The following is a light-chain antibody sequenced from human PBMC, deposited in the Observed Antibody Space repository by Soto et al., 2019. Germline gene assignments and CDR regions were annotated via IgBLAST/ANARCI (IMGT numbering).Light chain of an antibody. Sequence: DIQMTQSPSSLSASVGDRVTMTCRASQSISGYLNWYQVRPGEAPKLLIYAASSLQSGVPSRFSGSGSGTDYTLTISSLQPEDFATYYCQQYDSYPITFGQGTRLEI. CDR1: QSISGY. CDR3: QQYDSYPIT. CDR2: AAS. J-gene: IGKJ5*01. V-gene: IGKV1-39*01.